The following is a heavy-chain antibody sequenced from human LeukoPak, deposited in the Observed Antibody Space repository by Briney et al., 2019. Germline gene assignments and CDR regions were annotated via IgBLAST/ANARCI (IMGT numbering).Heavy chain of an antibody. CDR1: GGSISSGDYY. CDR3: ASRRGPSIVGSGRQTYYYYYGMDV. D-gene: IGHD3-10*01. J-gene: IGHJ6*02. CDR2: IYYSGST. Sequence: PSETLSLTCTVSGGSISSGDYYWRWLRQPPGKGLEWIGYIYYSGSTYYNPSLKSRVTISVDTSKNQFSLRLSSVTAADTAVYYCASRRGPSIVGSGRQTYYYYYGMDVWGQGTTVTVSS. V-gene: IGHV4-30-4*01.